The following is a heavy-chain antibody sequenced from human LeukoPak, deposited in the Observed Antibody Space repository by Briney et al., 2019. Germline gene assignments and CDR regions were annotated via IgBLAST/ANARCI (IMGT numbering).Heavy chain of an antibody. CDR3: ARQDPFEGLWYYDSSGYGFDY. J-gene: IGHJ4*02. Sequence: LETLSLTCNVSGGSISSSSYYWGWIRQPPGKGLEWIGSIYYSGSTYYNPSLKSRVTISVDTSKNQFSLKLSSVTAADTAVYYCARQDPFEGLWYYDSSGYGFDYWGQGTLVTVSS. V-gene: IGHV4-39*01. D-gene: IGHD3-22*01. CDR2: IYYSGST. CDR1: GGSISSSSYY.